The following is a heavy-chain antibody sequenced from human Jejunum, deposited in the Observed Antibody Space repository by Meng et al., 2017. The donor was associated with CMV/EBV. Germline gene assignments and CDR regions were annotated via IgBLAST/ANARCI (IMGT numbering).Heavy chain of an antibody. CDR1: GFTVSTNY. CDR2: LYSGGNT. CDR3: ARDHWGPDY. J-gene: IGHJ4*01. Sequence: EVQLGGSGGDLVQPGGSLRLSCAASGFTVSTNYMSWVRQAPGKGLEWVSALYSGGNTYYADSVKGRFTLSRDNSKNTLYLQMSSLGVEDTAVYYCARDHWGPDYWGQGTLVTVSS. V-gene: IGHV3-66*01. D-gene: IGHD7-27*01.